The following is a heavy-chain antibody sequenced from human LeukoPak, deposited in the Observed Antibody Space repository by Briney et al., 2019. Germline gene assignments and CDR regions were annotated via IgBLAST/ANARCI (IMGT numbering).Heavy chain of an antibody. CDR1: GFTFSSYG. CDR3: ARGPTMVRGPNWFDP. V-gene: IGHV3-33*01. D-gene: IGHD3-10*01. CDR2: IWYDGSNK. J-gene: IGHJ5*02. Sequence: GGSLRLSCAASGFTFSSYGMHWVRQAPGKGLEWVAVIWYDGSNKYYADSVKGRFTISRDNSKNTLYLQMNSLRAEDTAVYYCARGPTMVRGPNWFDPWGQGTLVTVPS.